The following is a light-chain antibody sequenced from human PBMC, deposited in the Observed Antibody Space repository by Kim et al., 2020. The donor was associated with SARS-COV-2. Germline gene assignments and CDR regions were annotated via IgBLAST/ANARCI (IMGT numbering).Light chain of an antibody. Sequence: SASVGERVTITCRARQDISNYLAWFQQKAGKVAKRLIYAASSLQSGVPSRFSGSGSGTEFTLTINSLQPEDFATYCCVQHKDYPLTFGGGTKLEI. CDR3: VQHKDYPLT. V-gene: IGKV1-17*03. CDR2: AAS. J-gene: IGKJ4*01. CDR1: QDISNY.